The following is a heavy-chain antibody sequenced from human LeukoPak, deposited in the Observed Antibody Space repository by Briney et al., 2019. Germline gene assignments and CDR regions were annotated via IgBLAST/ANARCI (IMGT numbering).Heavy chain of an antibody. V-gene: IGHV1-69*06. J-gene: IGHJ6*03. CDR3: AKQGAARQDYYMDV. CDR1: GGSFSSYA. Sequence: ASVKVSCKASGGSFSSYAISWVRQAPGQGLEWRGRIIPVFGTANYAQKFQERVTITADIVSNTAYLEVTSLTSDDTAVYFCAKQGAARQDYYMDVWGNGTTVTVSS. D-gene: IGHD5-18*01. CDR2: IIPVFGTA.